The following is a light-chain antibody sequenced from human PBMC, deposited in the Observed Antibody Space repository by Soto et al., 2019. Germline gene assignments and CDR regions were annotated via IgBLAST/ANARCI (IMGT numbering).Light chain of an antibody. CDR2: DAS. V-gene: IGKV1-5*01. J-gene: IGKJ1*01. Sequence: DIQLTQSPSTLSASIGHRVVITCRASQTIDRWLAWYQQRPGLAPKLLIYDASTLESGVPSRFSGSGSETEFTLSISSLKPDDFATYHCQQYADNPTFGQGTTVEVK. CDR1: QTIDRW. CDR3: QQYADNPT.